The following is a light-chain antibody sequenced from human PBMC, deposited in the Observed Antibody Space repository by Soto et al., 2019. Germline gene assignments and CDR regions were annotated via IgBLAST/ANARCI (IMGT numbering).Light chain of an antibody. Sequence: QSALTQPASVSGSPGQSITVSCTGTSSDVGGYNSVSWYQQHPGKTPKLMIFEVNNRPSGVSNRFSGSKSGNTASLTISGLQAEDEADYYCFSHRGGDSHVFGTGTKVTVL. CDR3: FSHRGGDSHV. V-gene: IGLV2-14*01. J-gene: IGLJ1*01. CDR1: SSDVGGYNS. CDR2: EVN.